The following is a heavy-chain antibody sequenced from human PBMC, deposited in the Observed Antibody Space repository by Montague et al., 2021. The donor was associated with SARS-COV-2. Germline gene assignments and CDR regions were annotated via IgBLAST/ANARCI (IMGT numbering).Heavy chain of an antibody. V-gene: IGHV2-70*01. Sequence: PALVKPTQTLTLTCTFSGFSLSTSGMCVSWIRQPPGKALEWLALIDWXDDKYYSTSLKTRLTISKDTSKNQVVLTMTNMDPVDTATYYCARIDSSSWPNFDCWCQGTLVTVSS. CDR2: IDWXDDK. J-gene: IGHJ4*02. CDR1: GFSLSTSGMC. CDR3: ARIDSSSWPNFDC. D-gene: IGHD6-13*01.